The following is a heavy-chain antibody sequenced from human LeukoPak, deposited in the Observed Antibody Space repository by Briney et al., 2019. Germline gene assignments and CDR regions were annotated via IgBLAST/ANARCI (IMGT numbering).Heavy chain of an antibody. J-gene: IGHJ4*02. CDR3: ARRYRSSWGFYYFDY. CDR2: ISSGSSIM. V-gene: IGHV3-48*02. D-gene: IGHD6-13*01. CDR1: GFTFGSYS. Sequence: GGSLRLSCVASGFTFGSYSMNWVRQAPGKGLEWVSYISSGSSIMYYADSVKGRFSISRDNAKNSLFLRMDSLRDDDTAVYYCARRYRSSWGFYYFDYWGQGTLVTVSS.